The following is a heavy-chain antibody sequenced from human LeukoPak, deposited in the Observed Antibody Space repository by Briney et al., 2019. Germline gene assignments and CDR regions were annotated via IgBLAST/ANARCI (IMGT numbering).Heavy chain of an antibody. CDR2: IRSKANSYAT. J-gene: IGHJ4*02. CDR3: TGQAYYYDTSSFNFDY. V-gene: IGHV3-73*01. Sequence: GGSLRLSCAASGFTFSDSAMHWVRQASGKGLEWVGRIRSKANSYATAYAASVKGRFTISREDSKNTAYLQMNSLKTEDMAVYYCTGQAYYYDTSSFNFDYWGQGILVAVSS. D-gene: IGHD3-22*01. CDR1: GFTFSDSA.